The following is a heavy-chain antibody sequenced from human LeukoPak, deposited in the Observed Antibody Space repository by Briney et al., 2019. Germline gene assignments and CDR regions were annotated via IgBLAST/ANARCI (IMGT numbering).Heavy chain of an antibody. Sequence: TGGSLRLSCAAPGFTFSSYWMSWVRQAPGKGLEWVANVNQFGSEKYYVDTVKGRFTISRDNAKTSLYLQMNSLRADDTAVYYCASSYYGFWNWGQGTLVTVSS. J-gene: IGHJ4*02. CDR1: GFTFSSYW. CDR3: ASSYYGFWN. V-gene: IGHV3-7*01. CDR2: VNQFGSEK. D-gene: IGHD3-3*01.